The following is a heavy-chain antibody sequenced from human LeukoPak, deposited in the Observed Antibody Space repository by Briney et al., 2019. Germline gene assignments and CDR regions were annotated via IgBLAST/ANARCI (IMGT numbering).Heavy chain of an antibody. J-gene: IGHJ6*03. V-gene: IGHV3-7*01. CDR2: IKQDGSEK. Sequence: GGSLRLSCAASGFTFSSYWMSWVRQAPGKGLEWVANIKQDGSEKYYVDSVKGRFTISRDNAKNSLYLQMNSLRAEDTAVYYCARDAETETYYYYMDVWGKGTTVTISS. CDR3: ARDAETETYYYYMDV. CDR1: GFTFSSYW. D-gene: IGHD1-14*01.